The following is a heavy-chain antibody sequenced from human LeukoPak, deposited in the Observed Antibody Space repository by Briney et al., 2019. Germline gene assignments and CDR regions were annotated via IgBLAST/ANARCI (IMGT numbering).Heavy chain of an antibody. D-gene: IGHD2-21*01. CDR2: ISYDGSNK. V-gene: IGHV3-30*04. CDR1: GFTFSSYA. J-gene: IGHJ6*02. CDR3: ARACCGAKDSYYYYGMDA. Sequence: GGSLRLSCAASGFTFSSYAMHWVRQAPGKGPEWVAVISYDGSNKYYADSVKGRFTISRDNSKNTLYLQMNSLRAEDTAVYYCARACCGAKDSYYYYGMDAWGQGTTVTVSS.